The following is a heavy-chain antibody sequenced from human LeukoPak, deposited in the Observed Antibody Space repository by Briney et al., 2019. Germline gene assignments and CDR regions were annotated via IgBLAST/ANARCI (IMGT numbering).Heavy chain of an antibody. V-gene: IGHV4-59*01. CDR2: IYYSGTT. CDR1: GGSISDYY. Sequence: SETLSLTCTVSGGSISDYYWSWIRQPPGKGLEWIGFIYYSGTTNYNPSLKSRVTISVDTSKNQFSLKLRSVTAADTAVYYCARNVDTAMVRFDPWGQGTLVTVSS. CDR3: ARNVDTAMVRFDP. D-gene: IGHD5-18*01. J-gene: IGHJ5*02.